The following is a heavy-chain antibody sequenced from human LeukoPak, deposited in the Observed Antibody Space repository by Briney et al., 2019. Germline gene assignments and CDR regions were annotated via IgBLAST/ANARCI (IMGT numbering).Heavy chain of an antibody. V-gene: IGHV4-61*02. CDR3: ARSYCSSTSCYVGVRAFDI. J-gene: IGHJ3*02. CDR1: GSSISSNSYY. D-gene: IGHD2-2*01. CDR2: IYTSGST. Sequence: PSETLPLTCTVSGSSISSNSYYWSWIRQPAGKGLEWIGRIYTSGSTDYNPSLKSRVTISKDTSKNEFSLKLSSVTAADTAVYYCARSYCSSTSCYVGVRAFDIWGQGTMVTVSS.